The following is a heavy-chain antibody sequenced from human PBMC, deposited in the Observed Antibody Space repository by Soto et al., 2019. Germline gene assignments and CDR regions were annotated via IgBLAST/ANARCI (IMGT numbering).Heavy chain of an antibody. CDR1: GYTFTSYY. V-gene: IGHV1-46*01. J-gene: IGHJ6*02. D-gene: IGHD5-18*01. CDR2: INPSGGST. CDR3: ARSVDTAMGDYYYYGMDV. Sequence: AASVKVSCKASGYTFTSYYMQWVRQAPGQGLEWMGIINPSGGSTSYAQKFQGRVTMTRDTSTSTVYMELSSLRSEDTAVYYCARSVDTAMGDYYYYGMDVWGQGTTVTVYS.